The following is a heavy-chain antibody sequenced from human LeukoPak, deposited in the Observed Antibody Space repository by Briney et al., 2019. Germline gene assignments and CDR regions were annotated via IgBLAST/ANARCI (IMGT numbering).Heavy chain of an antibody. CDR3: ARDFYDSRNSWFDP. V-gene: IGHV1-69*05. J-gene: IGHJ5*02. Sequence: ASVKVSCKASGYTFTSYGISWVRQAPGQGLEWMGGIIPIFGTANYAQKFQGRVTITTDESTSTAYMELSSLRSEDTAVYYCARDFYDSRNSWFDPWGQGTLVTVSS. D-gene: IGHD3-22*01. CDR2: IIPIFGTA. CDR1: GYTFTSYG.